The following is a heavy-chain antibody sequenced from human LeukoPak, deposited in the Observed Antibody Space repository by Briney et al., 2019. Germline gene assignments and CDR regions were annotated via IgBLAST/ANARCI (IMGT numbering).Heavy chain of an antibody. CDR3: ARVTGTGSSLSLGFDP. V-gene: IGHV4-30-2*01. CDR2: IYHSGST. D-gene: IGHD3-10*01. J-gene: IGHJ5*02. CDR1: GGSISSGGYS. Sequence: SETLSLTCAVSGGSISSGGYSWSWIRQPPGKGLEWIGNIYHSGSTYYNPSLKSRVTISVDTSKNQFSLKLSSVTAADTAVYYCARVTGTGSSLSLGFDPWGQGTLVTVSS.